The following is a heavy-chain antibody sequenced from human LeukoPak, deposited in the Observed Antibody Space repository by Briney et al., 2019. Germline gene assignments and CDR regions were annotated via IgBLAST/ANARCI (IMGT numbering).Heavy chain of an antibody. V-gene: IGHV3-21*01. Sequence: PGGSLRLSCAASGFTFNSYAMTWVRQAPGKGLEWVSSISSSGTYIYYADSVKGRFTVSRDNAKNSLFLQMNSLRAEDTAIYYCAREWRGSGDYWGQGTLVTVSS. CDR2: ISSSGTYI. CDR3: AREWRGSGDY. D-gene: IGHD3-10*01. CDR1: GFTFNSYA. J-gene: IGHJ4*02.